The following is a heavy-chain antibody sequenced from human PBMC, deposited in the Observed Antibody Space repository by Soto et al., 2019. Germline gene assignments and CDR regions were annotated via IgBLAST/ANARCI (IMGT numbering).Heavy chain of an antibody. D-gene: IGHD3-22*01. V-gene: IGHV3-30-3*01. CDR2: ISYDGSNK. J-gene: IGHJ6*02. CDR1: GFTFSSYA. Sequence: PGGSLRLSCAASGFTFSSYAMHWVRQAPGKGLEWVAVISYDGSNKYYADSVKGRFTISRDNSKNTLYLQMNSLRAEDTAVYYCARNYYDSSGYYYGMGVWGQGTTVTVSS. CDR3: ARNYYDSSGYYYGMGV.